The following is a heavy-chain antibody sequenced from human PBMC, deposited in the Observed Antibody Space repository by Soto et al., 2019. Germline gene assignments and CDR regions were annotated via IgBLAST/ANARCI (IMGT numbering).Heavy chain of an antibody. V-gene: IGHV4-39*01. CDR1: GDSMSSSGYY. J-gene: IGHJ4*02. D-gene: IGHD2-2*01. CDR2: INYSGNT. Sequence: PSETLSLTCTVSGDSMSSSGYYWGWIRQPPGKGLEWIGSINYSGNTYYNPSLKSRVTISVDTSKSQFSLKLGSVTAADTAVYYCARLDFRHCSSITCTDFDSWGQGTLVTVSS. CDR3: ARLDFRHCSSITCTDFDS.